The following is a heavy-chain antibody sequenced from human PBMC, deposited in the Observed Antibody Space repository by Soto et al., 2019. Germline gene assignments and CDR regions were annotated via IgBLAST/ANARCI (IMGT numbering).Heavy chain of an antibody. Sequence: GGSLRLSCAASGFTFSSYAMHWVRQAPGKGLEWVAVISYDGSNKYYADSVKGRFTISRDKSKNTLYLQMNSLRAEDTAVYYCARDCSPRRGYYYYYGMDVWGQGTTVTVSS. D-gene: IGHD3-10*01. V-gene: IGHV3-30-3*01. CDR1: GFTFSSYA. CDR3: ARDCSPRRGYYYYYGMDV. CDR2: ISYDGSNK. J-gene: IGHJ6*02.